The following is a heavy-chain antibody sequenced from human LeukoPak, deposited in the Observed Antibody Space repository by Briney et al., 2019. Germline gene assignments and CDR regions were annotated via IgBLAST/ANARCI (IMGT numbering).Heavy chain of an antibody. V-gene: IGHV3-7*01. Sequence: GGSLRLSCAASGFTFSSYWMSWVRQAPGKGLEWVANIKQGGSEKYYVDSVKGRFTISRDNAKNPLYLQMNSLRAEDTAVYYCARAVAGTLFAFDIWGQGTMVTVSS. D-gene: IGHD6-19*01. CDR2: IKQGGSEK. CDR3: ARAVAGTLFAFDI. CDR1: GFTFSSYW. J-gene: IGHJ3*02.